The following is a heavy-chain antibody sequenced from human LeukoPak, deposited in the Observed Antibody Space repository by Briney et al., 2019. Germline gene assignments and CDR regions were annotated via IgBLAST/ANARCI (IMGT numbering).Heavy chain of an antibody. CDR3: ARVSIAAAPYYMDV. V-gene: IGHV3-21*01. Sequence: PGGSLRLSCAAPGFTFSSYSMNWLRQAPGKGLEWVSSISSSSSYIYYADSVKGRFTISRDNAKNSLYLQMNSLRAEDTAVYYCARVSIAAAPYYMDVWGKGTTVTVSS. CDR1: GFTFSSYS. CDR2: ISSSSSYI. J-gene: IGHJ6*03. D-gene: IGHD6-13*01.